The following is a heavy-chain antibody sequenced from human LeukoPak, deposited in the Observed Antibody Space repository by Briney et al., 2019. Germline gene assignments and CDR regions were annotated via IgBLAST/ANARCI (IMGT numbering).Heavy chain of an antibody. J-gene: IGHJ4*02. Sequence: GGSLRLSCAASGFTFDDYAMHWVRQAPGKGLEWVSGISWNSGSIGYADSVKGRFTISRDNAKNSLYLQMNSLRAEDTALYYCAKDTSGSGSYSAYYFDYWGQGTLVTVSS. V-gene: IGHV3-9*01. CDR1: GFTFDDYA. D-gene: IGHD3-10*01. CDR2: ISWNSGSI. CDR3: AKDTSGSGSYSAYYFDY.